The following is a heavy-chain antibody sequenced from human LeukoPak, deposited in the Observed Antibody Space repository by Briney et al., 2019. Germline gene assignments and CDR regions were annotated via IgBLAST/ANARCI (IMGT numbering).Heavy chain of an antibody. J-gene: IGHJ4*02. CDR2: TRNKANSYTT. CDR3: ARDLVAGRSY. Sequence: GGSLRLSCAASGFTVSSNYMSWVRQAPGKGLEWVGRTRNKANSYTTEYAASVKGRFTISRDDSKNSLYLQMNSLKTEDTAVYYCARDLVAGRSYWGQGTLVTVSS. V-gene: IGHV3-72*01. D-gene: IGHD6-19*01. CDR1: GFTVSSNY.